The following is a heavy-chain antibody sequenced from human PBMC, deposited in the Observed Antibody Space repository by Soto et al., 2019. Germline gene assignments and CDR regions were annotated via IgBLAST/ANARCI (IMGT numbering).Heavy chain of an antibody. J-gene: IGHJ5*02. V-gene: IGHV1-18*01. CDR2: ISAYNGNT. Sequence: ASVKVSCKASGYTFTIYGISWVRQAPGQGLEWMGWISAYNGNTNYAQKLQGRVTMTTDTSTSTAYMELRSLRSDDTAVYYCARGMHIAVADTNWFDPWGQGTLVTVSS. CDR1: GYTFTIYG. D-gene: IGHD6-19*01. CDR3: ARGMHIAVADTNWFDP.